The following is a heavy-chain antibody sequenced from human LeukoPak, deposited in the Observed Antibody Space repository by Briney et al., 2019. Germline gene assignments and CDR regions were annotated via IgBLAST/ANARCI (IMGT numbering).Heavy chain of an antibody. J-gene: IGHJ4*02. CDR3: AAALMTQRISFDY. V-gene: IGHV3-7*01. D-gene: IGHD6-25*01. Sequence: GGSLRLSCEASGFTLSRTWMSWVRQAPGKVLGWEANIQQDGSETYYVESVKCRFTISRDNAKNSLYLQMTRLRADDTALYYCAAALMTQRISFDYWSQGSLVTVSS. CDR2: IQQDGSET. CDR1: GFTLSRTW.